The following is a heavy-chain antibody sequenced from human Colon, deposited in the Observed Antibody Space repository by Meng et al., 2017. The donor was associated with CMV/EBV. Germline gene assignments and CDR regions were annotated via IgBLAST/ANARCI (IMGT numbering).Heavy chain of an antibody. V-gene: IGHV3-48*03. J-gene: IGHJ6*02. CDR3: ARIGYCGSTSCYSYYGMDV. D-gene: IGHD2-2*02. CDR1: GFTFSNYE. CDR2: ISRSGDII. Sequence: GESLKISCAASGFTFSNYEMNWVRQAPGKGLEWVSYISRSGDIIYDAESVKGRFTISRDNAKNALYLQMNSLRAEDTAVYYCARIGYCGSTSCYSYYGMDVWGQGTTVTVSS.